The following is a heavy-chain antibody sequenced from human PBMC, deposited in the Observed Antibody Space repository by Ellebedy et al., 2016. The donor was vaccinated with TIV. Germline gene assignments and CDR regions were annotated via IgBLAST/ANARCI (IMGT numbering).Heavy chain of an antibody. J-gene: IGHJ4*02. CDR3: AKDRALGYCTGGSCNTK. V-gene: IGHV3-23*01. D-gene: IGHD2-15*01. Sequence: PGGSLRLSCAASGFTFSSFVMSWVRQAPGKGLEWVSAISGSGGSTYYADSVKGRCTISRDMSRNTLYLQMNSLRAEDTAVYYCAKDRALGYCTGGSCNTKWGQGTLVTVSS. CDR2: ISGSGGST. CDR1: GFTFSSFV.